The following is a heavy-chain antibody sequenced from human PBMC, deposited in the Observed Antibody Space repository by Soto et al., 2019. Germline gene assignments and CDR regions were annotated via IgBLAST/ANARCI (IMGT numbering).Heavy chain of an antibody. D-gene: IGHD3-10*01. CDR3: ARDSSSGSPGNY. CDR2: ISYDGSNK. J-gene: IGHJ4*02. Sequence: GGSLRLSCAASGFTFSSYAMHWVRQAPGKGLEWVAVISYDGSNKYYADSVKGRFTISRDNSKNTLYLQMNSLRAEDTAVYYCARDSSSGSPGNYWGQGPLVTVSS. V-gene: IGHV3-30-3*01. CDR1: GFTFSSYA.